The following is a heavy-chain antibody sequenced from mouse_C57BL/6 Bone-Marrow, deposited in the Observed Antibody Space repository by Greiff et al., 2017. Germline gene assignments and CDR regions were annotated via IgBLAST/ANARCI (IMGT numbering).Heavy chain of an antibody. CDR1: GFNIKNTY. Sequence: EVQRVESVAELVRPGASVKLSCTASGFNIKNTYMHWVKQRPEQGLEWIGRIDPANGNTKYAPKFQGKATITADTSSNTAYLQLSSLTSEDTAIYYCSIYSDYDGYYIDYWGQGTTLTVSS. J-gene: IGHJ2*01. V-gene: IGHV14-3*01. CDR3: SIYSDYDGYYIDY. CDR2: IDPANGNT. D-gene: IGHD2-4*01.